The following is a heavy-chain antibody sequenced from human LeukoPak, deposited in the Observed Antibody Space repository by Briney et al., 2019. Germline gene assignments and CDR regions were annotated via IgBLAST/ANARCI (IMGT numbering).Heavy chain of an antibody. CDR3: VLLYSSGYPIVDD. CDR2: MNPNSGNT. V-gene: IGHV1-8*02. CDR1: GYTFTGYY. D-gene: IGHD6-19*01. Sequence: GASVKVSCKASGYTFTGYYIHWVRQATGQGLEWMGWMNPNSGNTGYAQKFQGRVTMTRNTSISTAYMELSSLRSEDTAVYYCVLLYSSGYPIVDDWGQGTLVTVSS. J-gene: IGHJ4*02.